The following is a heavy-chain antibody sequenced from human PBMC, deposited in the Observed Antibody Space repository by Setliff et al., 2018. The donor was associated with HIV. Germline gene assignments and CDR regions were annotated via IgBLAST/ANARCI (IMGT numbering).Heavy chain of an antibody. CDR3: ARMVRGLILRGYHYHADV. CDR2: ITHSEGT. V-gene: IGHV4-34*01. J-gene: IGHJ6*04. CDR1: GGSFDNYF. Sequence: ETLSLTCAVYGGSFDNYFWTWIRQSPERGLEWIGEITHSEGTTYSPYLKSRLTISLDTSKNQISLKLTSVTAADTAVYYCARMVRGLILRGYHYHADVWGKGTTVTVSS. D-gene: IGHD3-10*01.